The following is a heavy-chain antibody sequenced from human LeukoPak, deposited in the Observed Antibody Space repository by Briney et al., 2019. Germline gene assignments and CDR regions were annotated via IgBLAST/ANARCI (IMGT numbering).Heavy chain of an antibody. J-gene: IGHJ6*03. CDR2: IYPGDSDT. V-gene: IGHV5-51*01. Sequence: GESLKISCKGSGYSFTSYWIGWVRQMPGKGLEWMGIIYPGDSDTRYSPSFQGQVTISADKSISTAYLQWSSLKASDTAMYYCARVSYGSRNYYYYMDVWGKGTTVTVSS. CDR1: GYSFTSYW. D-gene: IGHD3-10*01. CDR3: ARVSYGSRNYYYYMDV.